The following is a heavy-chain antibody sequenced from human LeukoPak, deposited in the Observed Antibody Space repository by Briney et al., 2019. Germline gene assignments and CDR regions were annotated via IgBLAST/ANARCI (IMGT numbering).Heavy chain of an antibody. Sequence: ASVKVSCKASGYTFTTYALTWVRQAPGPRLEWMGWINVGNGNTKSSQKFQGRVTITRDMSANTAYMELSSLRSEDTAVYYCARGLGYGVFDPWGQGTLVTVSS. J-gene: IGHJ5*02. V-gene: IGHV1-3*01. CDR2: INVGNGNT. CDR1: GYTFTTYA. CDR3: ARGLGYGVFDP. D-gene: IGHD6-13*01.